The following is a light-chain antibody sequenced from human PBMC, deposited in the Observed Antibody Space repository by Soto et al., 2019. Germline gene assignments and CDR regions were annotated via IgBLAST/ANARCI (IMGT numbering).Light chain of an antibody. CDR1: QSISSW. J-gene: IGKJ1*01. CDR3: QQYYSYWT. CDR2: EAS. Sequence: DIQMTQYPSTLSASVGDRAIITCRASQSISSWLARYQQKPVKAPKILISEASNLESGVPSGFSGSGSGPEFAITVSSLQPDDFANYYCQQYYSYWTFGQGTKVEIK. V-gene: IGKV1-5*03.